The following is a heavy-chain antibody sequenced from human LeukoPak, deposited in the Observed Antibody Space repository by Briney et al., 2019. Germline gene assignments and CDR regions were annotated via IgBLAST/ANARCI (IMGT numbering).Heavy chain of an antibody. CDR1: GGTFSSYA. V-gene: IGHV1-69*13. D-gene: IGHD1-26*01. J-gene: IGHJ4*02. CDR2: IFPIFTAA. CDR3: ARESGSYEAYFDY. Sequence: SVKVSCKASGGTFSSYAISWVRQAPGQGLEWMGRIFPIFTAANYTQKFQGRVTITADESTSTSYMELSSLRFEDTAVYYCARESGSYEAYFDYWGQGTLVTVPS.